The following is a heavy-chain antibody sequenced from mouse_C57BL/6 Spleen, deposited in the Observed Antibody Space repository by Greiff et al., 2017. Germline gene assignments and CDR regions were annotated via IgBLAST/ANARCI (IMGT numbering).Heavy chain of an antibody. CDR1: GFRFNTYA. V-gene: IGHV10-1*01. D-gene: IGHD4-1*01. CDR3: VTGTLAY. J-gene: IGHJ3*01. Sequence: EVQGVESGGGLVQPTGSLKLSCAASGFRFNTYAMNWVRQAPGKGLEWVARIRSKSNNYDTYYADSVKARFSISRDDSERMLYLQMNNLKTEDTAMYYCVTGTLAYWGQGTLVTVSA. CDR2: IRSKSNNYDT.